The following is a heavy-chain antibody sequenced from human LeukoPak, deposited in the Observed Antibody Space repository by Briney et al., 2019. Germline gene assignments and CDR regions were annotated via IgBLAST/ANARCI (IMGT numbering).Heavy chain of an antibody. J-gene: IGHJ4*02. CDR2: IYTSGST. CDR3: ARDSYYYGSGSSLDY. Sequence: SQTLSLTCIVSGGSISSGSYYWSWIRQPAGKGLEWIGRIYTSGSTNYNPSLKSRVTISVDTSKNQFSLKLSSVTAADTAVYYCARDSYYYGSGSSLDYWGQGTLVTVSS. V-gene: IGHV4-61*02. CDR1: GGSISSGSYY. D-gene: IGHD3-10*01.